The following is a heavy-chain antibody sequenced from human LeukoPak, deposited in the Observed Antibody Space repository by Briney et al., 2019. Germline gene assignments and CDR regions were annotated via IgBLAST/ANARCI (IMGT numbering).Heavy chain of an antibody. CDR1: GYTFTGYY. J-gene: IGHJ4*02. Sequence: GASVKVSCKASGYTFTGYYMHWVRQAPGQGLEWMGWINPNSGGTNYAQNFQGWVTMTRDTSISTAYMELSRLRSDDTAVYYCARGGRGYSYGYVRWGTDYWGQGTLVTVSS. CDR3: ARGGRGYSYGYVRWGTDY. CDR2: INPNSGGT. V-gene: IGHV1-2*04. D-gene: IGHD5-18*01.